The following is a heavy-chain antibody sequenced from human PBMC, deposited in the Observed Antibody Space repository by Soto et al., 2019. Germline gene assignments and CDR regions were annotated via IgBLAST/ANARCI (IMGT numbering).Heavy chain of an antibody. J-gene: IGHJ4*02. V-gene: IGHV1-24*01. CDR3: ARVIFGVDYFDY. Sequence: ASVKVSCKVSGYTLTELSMRWVRQAPGKGLEWMGGFDPEDGETIYAQKFQGRVTMTEDTSTDTAYMELSSLRSDDTAVYYCARVIFGVDYFDYWGQGTLVTVSS. CDR2: FDPEDGET. D-gene: IGHD3-3*01. CDR1: GYTLTELS.